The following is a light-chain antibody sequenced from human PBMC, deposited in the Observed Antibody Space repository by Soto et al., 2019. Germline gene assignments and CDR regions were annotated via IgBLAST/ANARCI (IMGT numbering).Light chain of an antibody. CDR2: EVS. Sequence: QSALTQPPSASGSPGQSVTISCTGTGSDVGGYYVSWYQHHPGKAPKLMLYEVSTRPPGVPDRFSGSKSGNTASLTVSGLQAEDEADYYCSSYAGSNIYVVFGGGTKLTVL. V-gene: IGLV2-8*01. CDR3: SSYAGSNIYVV. J-gene: IGLJ2*01. CDR1: GSDVGGYY.